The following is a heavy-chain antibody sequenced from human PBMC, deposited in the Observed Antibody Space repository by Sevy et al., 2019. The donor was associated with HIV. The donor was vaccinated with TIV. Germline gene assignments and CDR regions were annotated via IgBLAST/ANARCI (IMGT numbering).Heavy chain of an antibody. CDR1: GFTFPNYA. D-gene: IGHD6-19*01. CDR3: AKVLARGVAVAGTAWGTDV. CDR2: ISGSGGPT. J-gene: IGHJ6*02. V-gene: IGHV3-23*01. Sequence: GGSLRLSCPASGFTFPNYAMNWVRQAPGKGLEWVSAISGSGGPTYYADSVQGRFTISRDKSKNTLYLQMNSLRAEDTAVYYCAKVLARGVAVAGTAWGTDVWGQGTTVTVSS.